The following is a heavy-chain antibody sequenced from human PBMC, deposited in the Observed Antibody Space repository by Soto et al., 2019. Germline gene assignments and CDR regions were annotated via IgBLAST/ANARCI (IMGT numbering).Heavy chain of an antibody. CDR3: ARAYNWNDGGYYYYYGMDV. CDR1: GGTFSSYA. J-gene: IGHJ6*02. D-gene: IGHD1-20*01. CDR2: IIPIFGTA. V-gene: IGHV1-69*06. Sequence: SVKVSCKASGGTFSSYAISWVRQAPGQGLEWMGGIIPIFGTANYAQKFQGRVTITADKSTSTAYMELSSLRSEDTAVYYCARAYNWNDGGYYYYYGMDVWGQGTTVTVSS.